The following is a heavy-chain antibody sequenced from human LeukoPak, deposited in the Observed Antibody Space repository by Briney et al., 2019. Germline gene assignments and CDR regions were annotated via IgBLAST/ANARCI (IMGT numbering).Heavy chain of an antibody. D-gene: IGHD2-2*01. CDR2: INPNSGGT. CDR1: GYTFTGYY. CDR3: ARQLPSFIVVVPAADFDY. V-gene: IGHV1-2*06. J-gene: IGHJ4*02. Sequence: ASVKVSCKASGYTFTGYYMHWLRQAPGQGLEWMGRINPNSGGTNYAQKFQGRVTMTRDTSISTAYMELSRLRSDDTAVYYCARQLPSFIVVVPAADFDYWGQGTLVTVSS.